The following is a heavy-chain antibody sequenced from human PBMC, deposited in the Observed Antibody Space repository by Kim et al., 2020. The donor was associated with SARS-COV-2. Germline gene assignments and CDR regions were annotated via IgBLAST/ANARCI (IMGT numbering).Heavy chain of an antibody. CDR3: ARDYVLLWFPQNSYGMDV. J-gene: IGHJ6*02. CDR2: IKQDGSEK. CDR1: GFTFSSYW. D-gene: IGHD3-10*01. Sequence: GGSLRLSCAASGFTFSSYWMSWVRQAPGKGPEWVANIKQDGSEKYYVDSVKGRFTISRDNAKNSLYLQMNSLRAEDTAVYYCARDYVLLWFPQNSYGMDVWGQGTTVTVSS. V-gene: IGHV3-7*01.